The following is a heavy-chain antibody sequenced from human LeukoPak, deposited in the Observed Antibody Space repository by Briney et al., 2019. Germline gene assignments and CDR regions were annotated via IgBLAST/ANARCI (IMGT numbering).Heavy chain of an antibody. CDR1: GGTFSSYA. CDR3: ARGLPDYGDYVFDY. J-gene: IGHJ4*02. Sequence: ASVKVSCKASGGTFSSYAISWVRQAPGQGLEWMGGIIPIFGTANYAQKFQGRVTITTDESTSTAYMELGSLRSEDTAVYYCARGLPDYGDYVFDYWGQGTLVTVSS. V-gene: IGHV1-69*05. D-gene: IGHD4-17*01. CDR2: IIPIFGTA.